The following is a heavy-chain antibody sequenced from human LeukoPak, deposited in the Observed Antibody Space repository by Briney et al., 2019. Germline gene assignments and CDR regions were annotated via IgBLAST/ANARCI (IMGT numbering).Heavy chain of an antibody. J-gene: IGHJ4*02. CDR2: ISYSGST. V-gene: IGHV4-39*01. Sequence: SETLSLTCTVSGGSIRRSTYYWDWVRQPPGKGLEWIGSISYSGSTYYNPSLKSRVTISVDTSKNQFSLKLSSVTAADTAVYYCARQAGISSSNYWGQGTLVTVSS. D-gene: IGHD2/OR15-2a*01. CDR3: ARQAGISSSNY. CDR1: GGSIRRSTYY.